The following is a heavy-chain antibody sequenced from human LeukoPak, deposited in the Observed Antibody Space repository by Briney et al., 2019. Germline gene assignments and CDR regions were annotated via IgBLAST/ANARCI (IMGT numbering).Heavy chain of an antibody. Sequence: SVKGRLTISRDNAKNSLYLQMNSLRAEDTAVYYCARAQYYSDSTGYYYLHYWGQGTLVTVSS. J-gene: IGHJ4*02. V-gene: IGHV3-21*06. D-gene: IGHD3-22*01. CDR3: ARAQYYSDSTGYYYLHY.